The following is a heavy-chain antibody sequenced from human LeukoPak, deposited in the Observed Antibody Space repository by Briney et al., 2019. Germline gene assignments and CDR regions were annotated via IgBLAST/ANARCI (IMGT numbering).Heavy chain of an antibody. D-gene: IGHD1-1*01. CDR1: GGSISSYY. CDR2: IYTSGST. V-gene: IGHV4-4*07. Sequence: PSETLSLTCTVSGGSISSYYWSWIRQPAGKGLEWIGRIYTSGSTNYNPSLKSRVTTSVDTSKNQFSLKLNSVTAADTAVYYCANPVQLERLYFQHWGQGTLVTVSS. CDR3: ANPVQLERLYFQH. J-gene: IGHJ1*01.